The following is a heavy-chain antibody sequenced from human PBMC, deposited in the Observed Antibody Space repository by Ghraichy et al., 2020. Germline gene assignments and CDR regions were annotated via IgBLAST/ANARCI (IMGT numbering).Heavy chain of an antibody. J-gene: IGHJ4*02. D-gene: IGHD2-8*01. CDR3: ARASSMVKLDF. V-gene: IGHV1-2*02. CDR2: MDPNSDGK. Sequence: ASVKVSCKASGYTFTGYHVHWVRQAPGQGLEWMGWMDPNSDGKNYAQKFQGRVSMTSDTSISTAYVELSGLRSDDTAVYYYARASSMVKLDFWAQGTLVTVFS. CDR1: GYTFTGYH.